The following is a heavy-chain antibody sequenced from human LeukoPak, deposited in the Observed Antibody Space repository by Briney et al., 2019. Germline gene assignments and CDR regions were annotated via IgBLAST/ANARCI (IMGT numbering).Heavy chain of an antibody. J-gene: IGHJ4*02. V-gene: IGHV1-18*01. CDR2: ISAYNGNT. CDR3: ARSDFWSGYPTIDY. Sequence: ASVKVSCKASGGTFSSYAISWVRQAPGQGLEWMGWISAYNGNTNYAQKLQGRVTMTTDTSTSTAYMELRSLRSDDTAVYYCARSDFWSGYPTIDYWGQGTLVTVSS. CDR1: GGTFSSYA. D-gene: IGHD3-3*01.